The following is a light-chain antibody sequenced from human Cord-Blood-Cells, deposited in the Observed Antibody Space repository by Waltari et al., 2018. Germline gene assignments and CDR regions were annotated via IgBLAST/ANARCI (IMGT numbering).Light chain of an antibody. CDR3: QQYDNLPLT. J-gene: IGKJ4*01. CDR2: DAS. Sequence: DIQMTQSPSSLSASVGDRVTITCQASQELRNYLNWYQQKPGKAPTLLIYDASNLETGVPSRFSGSGSGTDFTFTISSLQPEDIATYYCQQYDNLPLTFGGGTKVEIK. CDR1: QELRNY. V-gene: IGKV1-33*01.